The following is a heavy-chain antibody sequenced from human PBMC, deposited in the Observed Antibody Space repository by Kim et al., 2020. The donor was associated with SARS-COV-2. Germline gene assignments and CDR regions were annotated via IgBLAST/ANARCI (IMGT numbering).Heavy chain of an antibody. CDR2: FDPEDGET. D-gene: IGHD6-13*01. J-gene: IGHJ5*02. CDR1: GYTLTELS. Sequence: ASVKVSCKVSGYTLTELSMHWVRQAPGKGLEWMGGFDPEDGETIYAQKFQGRVTMTEDTSTDTAYMELSSLRSEDTAVYYCATIVRSSSWYSIWFDPWGQGTLVTVSS. V-gene: IGHV1-24*01. CDR3: ATIVRSSSWYSIWFDP.